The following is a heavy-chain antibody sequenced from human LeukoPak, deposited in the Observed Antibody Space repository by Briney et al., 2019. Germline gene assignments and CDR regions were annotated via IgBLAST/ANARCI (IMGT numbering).Heavy chain of an antibody. CDR3: ASISHVWSGYYTVHHDY. Sequence: GASVKVSCKASGYTFIDYYMHWVRQAPGQGLEWMGWINPHSGDTNYAQKFQGRVTMTRDTSISTAYMELSSLRSDDTAVYYCASISHVWSGYYTVHHDYRGQGTLVTVSS. CDR1: GYTFIDYY. CDR2: INPHSGDT. V-gene: IGHV1-2*02. D-gene: IGHD3-3*02. J-gene: IGHJ4*02.